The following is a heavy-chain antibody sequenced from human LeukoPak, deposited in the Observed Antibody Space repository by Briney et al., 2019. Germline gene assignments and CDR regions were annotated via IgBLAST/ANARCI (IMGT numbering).Heavy chain of an antibody. CDR2: IWFSGNA. CDR3: ARYCTGAICYSGAFDI. CDR1: GGSITSGDYY. J-gene: IGHJ3*02. Sequence: SETLSLTCTVSGGSITSGDYYWSWIRQSPGEGLEWIGYIWFSGNAYYNPSLKSRVTISVDTSKTRFPLKLTSVTAADTAVYYCARYCTGAICYSGAFDIWGRGTMVTVSS. V-gene: IGHV4-30-4*01. D-gene: IGHD2-15*01.